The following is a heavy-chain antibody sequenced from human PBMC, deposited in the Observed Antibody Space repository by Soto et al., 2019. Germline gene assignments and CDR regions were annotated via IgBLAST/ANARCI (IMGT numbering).Heavy chain of an antibody. CDR3: AKDSLRGEVPAALNFDY. Sequence: QVQLVESGGGVVQPGRSVRLSCVASGFTFSNYGMHWVRQAPGKGLEWVAIVSYNGRKEYYADSVKGRFSISRDNSKNTLYIQMNTLRDEDTAVYYCAKDSLRGEVPAALNFDYWGRGTLVTVSS. CDR1: GFTFSNYG. V-gene: IGHV3-30*18. J-gene: IGHJ4*02. D-gene: IGHD2-2*01. CDR2: VSYNGRKE.